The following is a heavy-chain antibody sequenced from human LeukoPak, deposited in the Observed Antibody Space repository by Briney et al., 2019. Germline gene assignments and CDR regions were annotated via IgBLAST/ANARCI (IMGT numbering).Heavy chain of an antibody. V-gene: IGHV1-18*04. J-gene: IGHJ5*02. CDR3: ARRGLTNEDTYCNSTGCCIASGDWFDP. D-gene: IGHD2-2*01. CDR1: GYTFTGYY. Sequence: GASVKVSCKASGYTFTGYYMHWVRQAPGQGLAWMGWINPYNGNTNYAQNLQGRVTMTTHTSTSTAYMELRSLRSDDTAVYYCARRGLTNEDTYCNSTGCCIASGDWFDPWGQGTLVSVS. CDR2: INPYNGNT.